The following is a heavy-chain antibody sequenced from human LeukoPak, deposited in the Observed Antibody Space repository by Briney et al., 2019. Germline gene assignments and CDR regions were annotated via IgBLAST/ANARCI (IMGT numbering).Heavy chain of an antibody. Sequence: NPSETLSLTCAVYGGSFSGYYWSWIRQPPGKGLEWIGEINHSGSTNYNPSLKSRVTISVDTSKNQFSLKLSSVTAADTAVYYCASRGDGYNFDYWGQGTLVTVSS. D-gene: IGHD5-24*01. J-gene: IGHJ4*02. CDR3: ASRGDGYNFDY. V-gene: IGHV4-34*01. CDR1: GGSFSGYY. CDR2: INHSGST.